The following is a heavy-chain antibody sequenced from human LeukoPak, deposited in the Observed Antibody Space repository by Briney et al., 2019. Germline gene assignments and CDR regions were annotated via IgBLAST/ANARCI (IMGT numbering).Heavy chain of an antibody. CDR3: ARWLQGEMDV. J-gene: IGHJ6*02. V-gene: IGHV4-59*08. Sequence: PSETLSLTCTVSGGSISSYYWSWIRQPPGKGLEWIGYIYYSGSTNYNPSLKSRVTISVDTSKNQFSLKLSSVTAADTAVYYCARWLQGEMDVWGQGTTVTVSS. CDR2: IYYSGST. CDR1: GGSISSYY. D-gene: IGHD5-24*01.